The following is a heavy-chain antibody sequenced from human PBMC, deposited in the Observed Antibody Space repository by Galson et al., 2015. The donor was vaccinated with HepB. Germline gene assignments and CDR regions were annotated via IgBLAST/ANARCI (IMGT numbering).Heavy chain of an antibody. CDR3: ERDRGGGYSYGRHYYYYYGMDV. D-gene: IGHD5-18*01. J-gene: IGHJ6*02. CDR1: GFTVSSNY. Sequence: SLRLSCAASGFTVSSNYMSWVRQAPGKGLEWVSVIYSGGSTYYADSVKGRFTISRDNSKNTLYLQMNSLRAEDTAVYYCERDRGGGYSYGRHYYYYYGMDVWGQGTTVTVSS. CDR2: IYSGGST. V-gene: IGHV3-66*01.